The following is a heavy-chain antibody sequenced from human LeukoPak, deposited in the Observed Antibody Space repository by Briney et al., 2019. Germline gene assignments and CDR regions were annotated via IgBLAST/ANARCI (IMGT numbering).Heavy chain of an antibody. V-gene: IGHV3-30-3*01. CDR1: GFTFSSYA. Sequence: PGGSLRLSCAASGFTFSSYAMHWVRQAPGKGLEWVAVISYDGSNKYYADSVKGRFTISRDNSKNTLYLQMNSLRAEDTAVYYCARVASNTKPYSSGWYSYFDYWGQGTLVTVSS. CDR3: ARVASNTKPYSSGWYSYFDY. CDR2: ISYDGSNK. D-gene: IGHD6-19*01. J-gene: IGHJ4*02.